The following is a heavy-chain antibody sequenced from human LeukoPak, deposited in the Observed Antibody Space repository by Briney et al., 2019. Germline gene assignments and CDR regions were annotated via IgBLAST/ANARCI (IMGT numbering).Heavy chain of an antibody. D-gene: IGHD3-9*01. Sequence: GGSLRLSCAASGFTFSSYWMTWVRQAPGKGLEWVASIKEDGGEKYNVDSVKGRFTSSRDNAKNSLYLQMNSLTAEDTGAYYCARDYGYNNDWFGAPFDYWGQGTLVTVSS. V-gene: IGHV3-7*01. J-gene: IGHJ4*02. CDR1: GFTFSSYW. CDR2: IKEDGGEK. CDR3: ARDYGYNNDWFGAPFDY.